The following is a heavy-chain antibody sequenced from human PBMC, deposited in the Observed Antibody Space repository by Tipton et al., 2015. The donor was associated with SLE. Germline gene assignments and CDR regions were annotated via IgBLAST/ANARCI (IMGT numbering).Heavy chain of an antibody. J-gene: IGHJ4*02. CDR1: GFTFSSYA. D-gene: IGHD3-3*01. CDR3: AKGRVFGVVTYFDY. V-gene: IGHV3-23*01. CDR2: ISGSGGST. Sequence: SLRLSCAASGFTFSSYAMSWVRQAPGKGLEWVSAISGSGGSTYYADSVKGRFTISRDNAKNSLYLQMNSLRAEDTAVYYCAKGRVFGVVTYFDYWGQGTLVTVSS.